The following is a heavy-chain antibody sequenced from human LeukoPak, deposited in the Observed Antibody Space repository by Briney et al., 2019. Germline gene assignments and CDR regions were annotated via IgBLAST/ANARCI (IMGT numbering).Heavy chain of an antibody. CDR2: IYYSGST. J-gene: IGHJ4*02. D-gene: IGHD1-26*01. Sequence: SETLSLTCTVSGDSISSGDYYWSWIRQPAGKGLEWIGYIYYSGSTNYNPSLKSRVTISVDTSKNQFSLKLSSVTAADTAVYYCAREGPDGSYDYWGQGTLVTVSS. V-gene: IGHV4-61*10. CDR1: GDSISSGDYY. CDR3: AREGPDGSYDY.